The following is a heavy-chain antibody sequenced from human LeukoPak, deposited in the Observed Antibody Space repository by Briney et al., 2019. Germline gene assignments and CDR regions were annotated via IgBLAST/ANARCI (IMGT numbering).Heavy chain of an antibody. CDR1: GFTFSRHW. Sequence: GGSLRLSCAASGFTFSRHWMGWVRQAPGKGLEWVANIKQDGSQYYVDSVKGRFFISRDNAKNSVSLQMNSLRVEDTAVYYCARGPDFGDGLDYFDYWGQGTLVTVS. V-gene: IGHV3-7*01. CDR2: IKQDGSQ. CDR3: ARGPDFGDGLDYFDY. D-gene: IGHD4-17*01. J-gene: IGHJ4*02.